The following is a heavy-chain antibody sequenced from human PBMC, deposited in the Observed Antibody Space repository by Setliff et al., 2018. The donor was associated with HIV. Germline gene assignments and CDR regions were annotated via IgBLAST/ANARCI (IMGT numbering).Heavy chain of an antibody. CDR1: GGAFTSYA. CDR2: IIPVYHTT. V-gene: IGHV1-69*06. D-gene: IGHD4-17*01. Sequence: ASVTVSCKASGGAFTSYAFSWVRQAPGQGLEWMRRIIPVYHTTDYAPQFRGRVTITADKSTSTVYMDLSNLRSDDTATYYCAPDFGDNWFDPWGQGTLVTVSS. CDR3: APDFGDNWFDP. J-gene: IGHJ5*02.